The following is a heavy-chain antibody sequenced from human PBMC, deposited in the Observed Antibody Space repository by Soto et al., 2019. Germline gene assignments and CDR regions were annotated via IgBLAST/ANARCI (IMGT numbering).Heavy chain of an antibody. Sequence: QVQLVQSGAEVKKPGSAVTVSCKASGGTFSSYTISGVRQAPGQGLEWMGGIIPIFGTANYAQKFEGRVTITADEYTSTANMELSSLRSEDTAVYYCARGNHRWLQLWYFDLWGSGTMVTVSS. CDR2: IIPIFGTA. D-gene: IGHD5-12*01. V-gene: IGHV1-69*12. CDR3: ARGNHRWLQLWYFDL. J-gene: IGHJ2*01. CDR1: GGTFSSYT.